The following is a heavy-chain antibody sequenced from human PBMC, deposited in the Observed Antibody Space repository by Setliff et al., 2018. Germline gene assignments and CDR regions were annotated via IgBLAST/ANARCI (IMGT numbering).Heavy chain of an antibody. V-gene: IGHV3-23*01. CDR3: AKDTHYYAGSGYYCFDY. Sequence: QPGGSLRLSCEASGFTFSDYAMTWVRQAPGKGLEWVSAIGDSGSTTYYADSVEGRFTISRDNSRNTLFLQMNSLRAEDTGVYYCAKDTHYYAGSGYYCFDYWGQGTLVTVS. D-gene: IGHD3-22*01. CDR2: IGDSGSTT. CDR1: GFTFSDYA. J-gene: IGHJ4*02.